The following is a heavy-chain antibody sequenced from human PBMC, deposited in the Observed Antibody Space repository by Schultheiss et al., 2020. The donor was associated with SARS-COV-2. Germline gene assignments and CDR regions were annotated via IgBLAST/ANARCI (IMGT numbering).Heavy chain of an antibody. CDR3: ARSRGIIVGADY. CDR2: ISYDGSNK. Sequence: GESLKISCAASGFTFSSYAMHWVRQAPGKGLEWVAVISYDGSNKYYADSVKGRFTISRDNSKNTLYLQMNSLRAEDTAVYYCARSRGIIVGADYWGQGTLVTVSS. D-gene: IGHD1-26*01. V-gene: IGHV3-30*01. CDR1: GFTFSSYA. J-gene: IGHJ4*02.